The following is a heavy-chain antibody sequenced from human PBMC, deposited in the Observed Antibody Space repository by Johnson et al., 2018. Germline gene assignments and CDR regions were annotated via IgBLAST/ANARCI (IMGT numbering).Heavy chain of an antibody. CDR2: INHSGST. CDR1: GGSFSGYY. J-gene: IGHJ3*02. V-gene: IGHV4-34*01. Sequence: QVQLQQWGAALLKPSETLSLTCAVYGGSFSGYYWSWIRQPPGKGLEWIGEINHSGSTNYNPSLKSRVTISVETSKNQFSLKLSSVTAADTAVYYCARVYYYDSSAFDALDIWGQGTMVTVSS. CDR3: ARVYYYDSSAFDALDI. D-gene: IGHD3-22*01.